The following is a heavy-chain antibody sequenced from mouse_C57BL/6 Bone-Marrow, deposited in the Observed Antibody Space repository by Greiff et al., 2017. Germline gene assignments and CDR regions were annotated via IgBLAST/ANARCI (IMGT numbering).Heavy chain of an antibody. V-gene: IGHV1-56*01. J-gene: IGHJ2*01. D-gene: IGHD2-1*01. CDR1: GYTFTSYW. CDR2: IFPGSGST. CDR3: TILSHLWYLDN. Sequence: QVQLQQSGPELVRPGASVKISCKAPGYTFTSYWMQWVRQRPGQGLEWIGEIFPGSGSTYYNEKFKGKATLTVDTSSSTAYMQRSSLTSEDSAVYCGTILSHLWYLDNWGQGTTLTVSS.